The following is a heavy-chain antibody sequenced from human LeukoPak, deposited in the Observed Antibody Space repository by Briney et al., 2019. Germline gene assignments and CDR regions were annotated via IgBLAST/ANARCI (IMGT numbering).Heavy chain of an antibody. CDR2: ISGSGGST. CDR1: GFTFSSYA. V-gene: IGHV3-23*01. D-gene: IGHD6-19*01. CDR3: AKDVGSSGWPFDY. Sequence: PGGSLRLSCAASGFTFSSYAMSWVRQAPGKGLEWVSGISGSGGSTYYADSVKGRFTISRDNSKNTLDLQMNSLRAEDTALYYCAKDVGSSGWPFDYWGQGTLVTASS. J-gene: IGHJ4*02.